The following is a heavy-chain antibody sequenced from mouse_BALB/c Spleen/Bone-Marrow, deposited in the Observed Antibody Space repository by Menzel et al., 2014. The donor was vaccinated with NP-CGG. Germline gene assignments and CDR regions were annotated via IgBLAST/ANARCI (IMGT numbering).Heavy chain of an antibody. J-gene: IGHJ3*01. V-gene: IGHV1S22*01. CDR1: GYTFTSHW. Sequence: LQQSGSELVRPGASVKLSCKASGYTFTSHWMHWVKQRPGQGLEWIGNIYPGSGSTNYDEKSKSKATLTVDTSSSTAYMQLSSLTSEDSAVYYCTKGLPSAYWGQGTLVTVSA. CDR3: TKGLPSAY. CDR2: IYPGSGST. D-gene: IGHD2-4*01.